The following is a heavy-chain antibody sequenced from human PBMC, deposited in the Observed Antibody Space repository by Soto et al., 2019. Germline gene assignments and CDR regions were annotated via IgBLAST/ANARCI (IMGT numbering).Heavy chain of an antibody. V-gene: IGHV4-4*02. CDR3: ARVGYYDSSGYPFDY. D-gene: IGHD3-22*01. J-gene: IGHJ4*02. Sequence: SETLSLTCAVSGGSISSSNWWCWVRQPPGKGLEWIGEIYHSGSTNYNPSLKSRVTISVDKSKNQFSLKLSSVTAADTAVYYCARVGYYDSSGYPFDYWGQGTLVTVSS. CDR1: GGSISSSNW. CDR2: IYHSGST.